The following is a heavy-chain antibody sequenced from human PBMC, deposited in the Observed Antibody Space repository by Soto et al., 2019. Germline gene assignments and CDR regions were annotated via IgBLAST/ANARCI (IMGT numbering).Heavy chain of an antibody. V-gene: IGHV1-69*02. J-gene: IGHJ5*02. Sequence: QVQLVQSGAEVKKPGSSVKVSCKASGGTFSRYTINWVRQAPGQGLEWMGRIIPIAAIANYTQKFQGRVTITVDKSSTTAYMELSRPRSDDTAVYYCARGSTIVRGAPSWFDPWGQGTLVTVSS. CDR3: ARGSTIVRGAPSWFDP. CDR2: IIPIAAIA. D-gene: IGHD3-10*01. CDR1: GGTFSRYT.